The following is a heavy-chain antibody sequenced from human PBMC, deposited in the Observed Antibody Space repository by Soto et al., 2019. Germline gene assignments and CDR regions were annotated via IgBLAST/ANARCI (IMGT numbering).Heavy chain of an antibody. CDR3: VRATGASTNYFDY. CDR2: IYPSDSDT. V-gene: IGHV5-51*01. J-gene: IGHJ4*01. D-gene: IGHD7-27*01. Sequence: GESLKISCKGSGYSFTSYWIGWVRQMPGKGLEWMGIIYPSDSDTRYSPSFQGQVTISVDKSISTAYLQWSSLKASDTAMYYCVRATGASTNYFDYWGQGALVTVSS. CDR1: GYSFTSYW.